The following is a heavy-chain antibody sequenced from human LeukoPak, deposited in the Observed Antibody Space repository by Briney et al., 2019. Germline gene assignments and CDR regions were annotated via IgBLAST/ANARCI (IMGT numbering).Heavy chain of an antibody. CDR1: GYSISSGYY. J-gene: IGHJ3*02. D-gene: IGHD3-22*01. V-gene: IGHV4-38-2*02. CDR2: IYHSGST. Sequence: SETLSLTCTVSGYSISSGYYWGWIQQPPGKGLESIGSIYHSGSTNYNPSLKSRVTISVDKSKNQFSLKLSSVTAADTAVYYCARDSSSGYRKPHAFDIWGQGTMVTVSS. CDR3: ARDSSSGYRKPHAFDI.